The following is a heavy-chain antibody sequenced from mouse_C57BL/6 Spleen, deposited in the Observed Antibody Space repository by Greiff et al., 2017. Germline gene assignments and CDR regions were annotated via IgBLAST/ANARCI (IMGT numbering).Heavy chain of an antibody. J-gene: IGHJ4*01. CDR3: SRDAMDY. V-gene: IGHV5-16*01. CDR2: INSEGSGT. CDR1: GFTFSDYY. Sequence: EVKVEESEGGLVQPGSSMKLSCKASGFTFSDYYMDWVRQVPEKGLEWVANINSEGSGTNYLDPLKSRFIISRNNAKNMLYLQLSSLTSEDTATYYCSRDAMDYWGQGTSVTVSS.